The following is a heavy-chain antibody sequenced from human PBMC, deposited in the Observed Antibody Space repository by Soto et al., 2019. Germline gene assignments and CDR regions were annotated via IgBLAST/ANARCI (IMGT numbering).Heavy chain of an antibody. CDR1: GFTFSSYS. D-gene: IGHD1-1*01. V-gene: IGHV3-21*01. CDR3: ARDLRNVGGPGYFDL. J-gene: IGHJ2*01. CDR2: ISSSSSYI. Sequence: EVQLVESGGGLVKPGGSLRLSCAASGFTFSSYSMNWVRQAPGKGLEWVSCISSSSSYIYHADSLKGRFTISRDNAKNSLYLQMNSLRAEDTAVYYCARDLRNVGGPGYFDLWGRGTLVTVSS.